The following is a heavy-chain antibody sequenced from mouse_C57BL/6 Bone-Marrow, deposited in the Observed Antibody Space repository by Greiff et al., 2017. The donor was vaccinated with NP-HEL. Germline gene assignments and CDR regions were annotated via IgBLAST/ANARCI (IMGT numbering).Heavy chain of an antibody. Sequence: QVQLQQPGAELVMPGASVKLSCKASGYTFTSYWMHWVKQRPGQGLEWIGEIDPSDSYTNYNQKFKGKSTLTVDKSSSTAYMQLSSLTSEDSAVYYCAREGVLLRYFDVWGTGTTVTVSS. J-gene: IGHJ1*03. CDR1: GYTFTSYW. CDR2: IDPSDSYT. V-gene: IGHV1-69*01. CDR3: AREGVLLRYFDV. D-gene: IGHD1-1*01.